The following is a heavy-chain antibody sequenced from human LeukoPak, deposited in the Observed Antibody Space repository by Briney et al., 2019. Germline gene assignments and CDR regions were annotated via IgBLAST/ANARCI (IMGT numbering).Heavy chain of an antibody. CDR3: ARHGSIQLWSEKNRHFDY. D-gene: IGHD5-18*01. CDR1: GFTFSSYA. J-gene: IGHJ4*02. Sequence: GRSLRLSCAASGFTFSSYAMHWVRQAPGKGLEWVAVISYDGSNKYYADSVKGRFTISRDNSKNTLYLQMNSLRAEDTAVYYCARHGSIQLWSEKNRHFDYWGQGTLVTVSS. CDR2: ISYDGSNK. V-gene: IGHV3-30-3*01.